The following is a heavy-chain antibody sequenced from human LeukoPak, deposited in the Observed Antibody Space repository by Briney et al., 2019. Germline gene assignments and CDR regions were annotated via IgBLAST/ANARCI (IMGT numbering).Heavy chain of an antibody. V-gene: IGHV4-39*07. CDR2: IYYSGST. D-gene: IGHD4/OR15-4a*01. J-gene: IGHJ6*03. CDR3: ARVQDYYYYYMDV. Sequence: PSETLSLTCTVSGGSISSSSYYWGWIRQPPGKGLEWIGSIYYSGSTYYNPSLKSRVTMSVDTSKNQFSLKLSSVTAADTAVYYCARVQDYYYYYMDVWGKGTTVTVSS. CDR1: GGSISSSSYY.